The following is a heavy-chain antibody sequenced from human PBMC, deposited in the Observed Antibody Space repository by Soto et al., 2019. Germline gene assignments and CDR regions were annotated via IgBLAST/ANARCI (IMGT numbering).Heavy chain of an antibody. V-gene: IGHV3-72*01. CDR3: ARGAPPFDD. Sequence: EVQLVQSGGGLVQPGGSLRLSCAASGLTLSDHYMDWVRQTPGKGLEWIGRSRNKVIGYTTEYAASVKGRITITRDDSKNSLYLQMNRLRTADTAVYYCARGAPPFDDWGQGTLVSVSS. CDR2: SRNKVIGYTT. J-gene: IGHJ4*02. CDR1: GLTLSDHY.